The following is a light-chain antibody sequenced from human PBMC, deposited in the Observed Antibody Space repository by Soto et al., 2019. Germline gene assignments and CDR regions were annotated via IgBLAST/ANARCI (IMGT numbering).Light chain of an antibody. CDR3: SSYTSSSTVV. J-gene: IGLJ2*01. CDR2: DVS. V-gene: IGLV2-14*01. Sequence: QSALTQPASVSGSPGQSITISCTGTSSDVGGYDYVSWYQQHPGKAPKLMIYDVSNRPSGVSNRFSGAKSGNTASLTISGLHAEDEADYYCSSYTSSSTVVFGGGTQLTVL. CDR1: SSDVGGYDY.